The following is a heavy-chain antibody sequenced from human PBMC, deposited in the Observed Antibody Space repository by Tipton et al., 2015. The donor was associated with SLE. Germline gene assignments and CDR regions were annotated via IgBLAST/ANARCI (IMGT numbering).Heavy chain of an antibody. V-gene: IGHV3-43*01. D-gene: IGHD6-13*01. CDR3: AKGSAAARPYYFDY. Sequence: SLRLSCAASGFTFDDYTMHWVRQAPGKGLEWVSLISWDGGSTYYADSVKGRFTNSRDNSKNTLYLQMNSLRAEDTAVYFCAKGSAAARPYYFDYWGQGTLVTVSS. J-gene: IGHJ4*02. CDR1: GFTFDDYT. CDR2: ISWDGGST.